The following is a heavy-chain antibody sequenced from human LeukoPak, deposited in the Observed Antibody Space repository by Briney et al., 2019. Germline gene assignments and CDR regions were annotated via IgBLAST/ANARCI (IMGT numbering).Heavy chain of an antibody. CDR2: ISGSGGST. J-gene: IGHJ4*02. Sequence: PGGSLRLSCAASGFTFSSYAMSWVRQAPGKGLEWVSAISGSGGSTYYADSVKGRFTISRDSSKNTLYLQMNSLRAEDTAVYYCAKGTIVVVVAATDYWGQGTLVTVSS. CDR1: GFTFSSYA. D-gene: IGHD2-15*01. V-gene: IGHV3-23*01. CDR3: AKGTIVVVVAATDY.